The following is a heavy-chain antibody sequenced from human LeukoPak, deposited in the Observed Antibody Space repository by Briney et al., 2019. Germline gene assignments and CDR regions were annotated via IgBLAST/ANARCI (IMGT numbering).Heavy chain of an antibody. CDR3: ATSITMFDY. CDR2: INTDGIST. V-gene: IGHV3-74*01. D-gene: IGHD3-10*01. CDR1: GFTFTNFW. Sequence: PGGSLRLSCAASGFTFTNFWMHWVRQGPGKGLVWVSRINTDGISTEYVDSVKGRFTVSRDNAKNTLYLQMNSLRAEDTAVYYCATSITMFDYWGQGTLVTVSS. J-gene: IGHJ4*02.